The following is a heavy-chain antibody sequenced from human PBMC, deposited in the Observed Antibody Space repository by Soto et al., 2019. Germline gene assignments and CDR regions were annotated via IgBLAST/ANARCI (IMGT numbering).Heavy chain of an antibody. CDR1: GDSISTNNFY. CDR2: FYFRRHR. Sequence: SETLSLTCSVSGDSISTNNFYWGWIRQPPGGGLGWIGRFYFRRHRYQNPSLKSRVTIAVDTSKNQFSLRLTSVTAADTAVYYCVRPRHHYSGTMTAVDVFDLCGHGPLVPVSS. V-gene: IGHV4-39*01. J-gene: IGHJ3*01. CDR3: VRPRHHYSGTMTAVDVFDL. D-gene: IGHD4-4*01.